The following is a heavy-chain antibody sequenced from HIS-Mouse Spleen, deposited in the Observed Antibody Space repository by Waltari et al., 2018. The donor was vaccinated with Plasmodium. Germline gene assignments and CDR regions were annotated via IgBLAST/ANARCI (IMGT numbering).Heavy chain of an antibody. CDR3: ARRSSNNHYYHSNPDWFDP. J-gene: IGHJ5*02. D-gene: IGHD3-22*01. Sequence: QVQLVQSGAEVKKPGASVKVSCKASGYTFTGYYMHWVQQAPGQGLEWMGWINPNSGGTNYAQKFQGRVTMTRDTSISTAYMELSRLRSDDTAVYYCARRSSNNHYYHSNPDWFDPWGQGTLVTVSS. V-gene: IGHV1-2*02. CDR1: GYTFTGYY. CDR2: INPNSGGT.